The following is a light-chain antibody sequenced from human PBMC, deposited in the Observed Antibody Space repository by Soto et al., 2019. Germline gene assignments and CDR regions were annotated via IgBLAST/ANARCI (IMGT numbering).Light chain of an antibody. CDR2: EVS. CDR3: SSYTRSSTLI. V-gene: IGLV2-14*01. Sequence: QSALTQAASVSGSPGQSITISCTGTSSDVGSYNYVSWYQQHPGKAPKLMIYEVSNRPSGVSNRFSGSKSGNTASLTISGLEAADGAEYYCSSYTRSSTLIFGGGTKLTVL. J-gene: IGLJ2*01. CDR1: SSDVGSYNY.